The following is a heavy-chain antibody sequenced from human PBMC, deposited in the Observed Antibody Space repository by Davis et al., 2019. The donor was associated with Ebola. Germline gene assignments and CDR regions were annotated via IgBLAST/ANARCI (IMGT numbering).Heavy chain of an antibody. J-gene: IGHJ6*02. CDR1: GFTFSSYW. D-gene: IGHD6-13*01. Sequence: PGGSLRLSCAASGFTFSSYWMSWVRQAPGKGLEWVANIKQDGSEKYYVDSVKGRFTISRDNAKNSLYLQMNSLRAEDTAVYYCARAGESSWDYYYYGMDVWGQGTTVTVSS. V-gene: IGHV3-7*01. CDR3: ARAGESSWDYYYYGMDV. CDR2: IKQDGSEK.